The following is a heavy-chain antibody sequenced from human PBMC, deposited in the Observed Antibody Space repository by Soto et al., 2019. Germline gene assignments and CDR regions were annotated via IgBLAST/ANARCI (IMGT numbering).Heavy chain of an antibody. Sequence: EVQLLQSGGGVVQPGGSLRLSCAASDSTIRRYAMSWVRQAPGKGLEWVSGITGNSARIYYADSVRGRFTISRDNSKNTLYLPMDTLRAEDTAIYYCAKNGDFDYDAFDVWGQGTVVTVSS. D-gene: IGHD3-16*01. CDR1: DSTIRRYA. CDR3: AKNGDFDYDAFDV. J-gene: IGHJ3*01. V-gene: IGHV3-23*01. CDR2: ITGNSARI.